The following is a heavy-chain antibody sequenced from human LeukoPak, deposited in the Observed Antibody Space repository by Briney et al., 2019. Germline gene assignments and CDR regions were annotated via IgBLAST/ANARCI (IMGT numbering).Heavy chain of an antibody. D-gene: IGHD5-24*01. CDR2: IWYDGSNK. CDR3: ARDLGDGYNPPDFDY. CDR1: GFTFSSYG. Sequence: GGSLRLSCAASGFTFSSYGMHWARQAPGKGLEWVAVIWYDGSNKYYADSVKGRFTISRDNSKNTLYLQMNSLRAEDTAVYYCARDLGDGYNPPDFDYWGQGTLVTVSS. V-gene: IGHV3-33*01. J-gene: IGHJ4*02.